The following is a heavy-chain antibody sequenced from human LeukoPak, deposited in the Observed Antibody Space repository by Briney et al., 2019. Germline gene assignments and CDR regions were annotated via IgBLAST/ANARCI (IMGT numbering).Heavy chain of an antibody. CDR3: ARGQNYYGSGSQTFDI. V-gene: IGHV3-20*04. CDR2: INWNGGSK. Sequence: ERSLRLSCAASGFTFSNYAMYWVRQAPGKGLEWVSGINWNGGSKGYADSVKGRFTISRDNAKNSLYLQVSSLRAEDTAWYYCARGQNYYGSGSQTFDIWGQGTMVTVSS. CDR1: GFTFSNYA. J-gene: IGHJ3*02. D-gene: IGHD3-10*01.